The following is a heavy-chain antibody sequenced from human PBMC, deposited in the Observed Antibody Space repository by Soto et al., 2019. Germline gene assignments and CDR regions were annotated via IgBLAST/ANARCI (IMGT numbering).Heavy chain of an antibody. D-gene: IGHD6-6*01. CDR3: ASPGVAARGGTHWYFDL. CDR1: GYTFTSYD. Sequence: QVQLVQSGAEVKKPGASVKVSCKASGYTFTSYDINWVRQATGQGLEWMGWMNPNSGNTGYAQKFQGRVTMTRNTSISTAYMELSSLRSEDTAVYYCASPGVAARGGTHWYFDLWGRGTLVTVSS. J-gene: IGHJ2*01. V-gene: IGHV1-8*01. CDR2: MNPNSGNT.